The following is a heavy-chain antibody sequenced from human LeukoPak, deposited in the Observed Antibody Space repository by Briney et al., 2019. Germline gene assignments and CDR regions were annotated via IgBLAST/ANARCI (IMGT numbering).Heavy chain of an antibody. V-gene: IGHV4-59*01. Sequence: SETLSLTCTVSGSSISSYYWSWIRQPPGKGLEWIGYIYYSGSTNYNPSLKSRVTISVDTSKNQFSLKLSSVTAADTAVYYCARNQYDFWSGYYYYYYGMDVWGQGTTVTVSS. CDR2: IYYSGST. D-gene: IGHD3-3*01. CDR1: GSSISSYY. CDR3: ARNQYDFWSGYYYYYYGMDV. J-gene: IGHJ6*02.